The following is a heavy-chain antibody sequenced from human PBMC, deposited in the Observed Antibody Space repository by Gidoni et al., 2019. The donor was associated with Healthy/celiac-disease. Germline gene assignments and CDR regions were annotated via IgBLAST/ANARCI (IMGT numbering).Heavy chain of an antibody. V-gene: IGHV3-7*01. J-gene: IGHJ3*02. CDR2: IKQDGSEK. CDR1: GFTFSSYW. CDR3: ARDRQYCSSTSCIPNDAFDI. D-gene: IGHD2-2*01. Sequence: EVQLVESGGGLVQPGGSLRLSCAASGFTFSSYWMSWVRQAPGKGLEWVANIKQDGSEKYYVDSVKGRFTISRDNAKNSLYLQMNSLRAEDTAVYYCARDRQYCSSTSCIPNDAFDIWGQGTMVTVSS.